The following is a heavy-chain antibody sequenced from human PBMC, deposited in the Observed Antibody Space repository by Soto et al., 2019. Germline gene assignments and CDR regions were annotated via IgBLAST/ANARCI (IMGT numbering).Heavy chain of an antibody. CDR1: GFTFSSYE. J-gene: IGHJ6*02. Sequence: EVQLVESGGGLVQPGGSLRLSCAASGFTFSSYEMNWVRQAPGKGLEWVSYISSSGSTIYYADSVKGRFTISRDNAKNSLYLQMSSLRAEDTAVYYCARVSYGDYYYGMDVWGQGTTVTVSS. CDR3: ARVSYGDYYYGMDV. V-gene: IGHV3-48*03. D-gene: IGHD4-17*01. CDR2: ISSSGSTI.